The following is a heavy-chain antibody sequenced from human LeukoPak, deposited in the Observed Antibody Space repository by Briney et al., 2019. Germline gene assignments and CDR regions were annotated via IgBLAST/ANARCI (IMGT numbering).Heavy chain of an antibody. J-gene: IGHJ5*02. CDR2: ISYDGNNK. Sequence: GGSLRLSCAASGFTFSSYGMHWVRQAPGKGLEWVAVISYDGNNKYYAGSVKGRFTISRDNAKNSLYLQMNSLRAEDTAVYYCARGLYDCSSTSCYFGFDPWGQGTLVTVSS. D-gene: IGHD2-2*01. CDR1: GFTFSSYG. CDR3: ARGLYDCSSTSCYFGFDP. V-gene: IGHV3-30*03.